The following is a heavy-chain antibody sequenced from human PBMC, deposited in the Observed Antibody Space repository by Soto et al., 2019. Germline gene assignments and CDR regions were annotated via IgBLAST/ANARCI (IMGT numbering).Heavy chain of an antibody. CDR2: IVVGSGST. Sequence: GASVKVSCKASGFTFTSSAVQWVRQARGQRLEWIGWIVVGSGSTSYAQKFQGRVTMTRDTSTSTVYMELSSLRSEDTAVYYCARAYVVGQVFDIWGQGTMVPVSS. J-gene: IGHJ3*02. CDR1: GFTFTSSA. D-gene: IGHD2-21*01. V-gene: IGHV1-58*01. CDR3: ARAYVVGQVFDI.